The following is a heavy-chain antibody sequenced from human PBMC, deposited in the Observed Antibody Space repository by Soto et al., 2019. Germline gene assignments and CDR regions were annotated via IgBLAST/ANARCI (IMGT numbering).Heavy chain of an antibody. D-gene: IGHD6-13*01. CDR3: ARGPEPPYSSRGAWFDP. V-gene: IGHV4-4*07. Sequence: LSLTCTVSGGSISSYYWSWIRQPAGKGLEWIGRIYTSGSTNYNPSLKSRVTMSVDTSKNQFSLKLSSVTAADTAVYYCARGPEPPYSSRGAWFDPWGQGTLVTVSS. CDR2: IYTSGST. J-gene: IGHJ5*02. CDR1: GGSISSYY.